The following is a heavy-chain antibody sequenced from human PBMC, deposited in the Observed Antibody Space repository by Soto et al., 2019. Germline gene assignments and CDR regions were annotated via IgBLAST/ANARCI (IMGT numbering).Heavy chain of an antibody. D-gene: IGHD3-10*01. CDR3: ARDQAVGSGSYYGKYYYYGMDV. Sequence: NPSETLSLTCAISGDSVSSNSAAWDWIRQSPSRGLEWLGRTYYRSKWYNDYAVSVKSRITINPDTSKNQFSLQLNSVTPEDTAVYYCARDQAVGSGSYYGKYYYYGMDVWGQGTTVTVSS. J-gene: IGHJ6*02. CDR1: GDSVSSNSAA. V-gene: IGHV6-1*01. CDR2: TYYRSKWYN.